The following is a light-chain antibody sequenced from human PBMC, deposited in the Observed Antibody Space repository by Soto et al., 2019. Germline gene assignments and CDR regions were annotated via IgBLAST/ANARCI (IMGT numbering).Light chain of an antibody. CDR2: DAS. V-gene: IGKV3-11*01. CDR3: QQRSNWPT. CDR1: QSVSSY. Sequence: EIVLTQSPATLSLSPGERATLSCRASQSVSSYLAWYQQKPGQAPRLLIYDASNRATGIPARFSGSGSGTDFTLTISSLEPEDFAVDYCQQRSNWPTCGQGTKLEI. J-gene: IGKJ2*01.